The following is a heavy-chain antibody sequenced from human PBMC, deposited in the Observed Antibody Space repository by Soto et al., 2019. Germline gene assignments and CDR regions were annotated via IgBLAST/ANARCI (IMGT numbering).Heavy chain of an antibody. J-gene: IGHJ3*01. CDR3: AGGLGWTASV. CDR1: GLTFNNYW. CDR2: INKDGNGE. V-gene: IGHV3-7*01. Sequence: GGSLRLSCAASGLTFNNYWMNWVRQAPGKGLEWVANINKDGNGEYYVDSVRGRFTISRDNDKNSLFLQMDSLRSGDTGVYYCAGGLGWTASVWGQGTMVTVSS. D-gene: IGHD2-21*02.